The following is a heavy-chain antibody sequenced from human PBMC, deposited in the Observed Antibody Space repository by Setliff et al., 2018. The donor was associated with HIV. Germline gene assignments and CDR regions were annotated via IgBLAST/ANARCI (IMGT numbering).Heavy chain of an antibody. Sequence: SETLSLTCTVSGDSISSSIYYWGWVRQPPGKGLEWIGGIYYTGTPFYNPSLKSRVTISVDTSNNQFSLKLSSVTAADTAVYYCARGGGTSSPIDYHYYIDVWGKGTTVTVS. CDR2: IYYTGTP. D-gene: IGHD6-6*01. CDR1: GDSISSSIYY. J-gene: IGHJ6*03. CDR3: ARGGGTSSPIDYHYYIDV. V-gene: IGHV4-39*01.